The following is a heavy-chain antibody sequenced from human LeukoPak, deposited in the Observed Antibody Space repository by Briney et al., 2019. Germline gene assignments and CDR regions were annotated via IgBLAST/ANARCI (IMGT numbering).Heavy chain of an antibody. CDR1: GFTFSSYW. CDR3: ASQQLGIDYFDY. CDR2: INSDGSST. V-gene: IGHV3-74*01. J-gene: IGHJ4*02. D-gene: IGHD7-27*01. Sequence: EGFLRLSCAASGFTFSSYWMHWVRQAPGKGLVWVSRINSDGSSTSYADSVKGRFTISRDNAKNTLYLQMNSLRAEDTAVYYCASQQLGIDYFDYWGQGTLVTVPS.